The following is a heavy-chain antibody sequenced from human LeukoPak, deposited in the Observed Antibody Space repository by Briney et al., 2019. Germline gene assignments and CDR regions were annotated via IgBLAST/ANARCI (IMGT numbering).Heavy chain of an antibody. J-gene: IGHJ4*02. Sequence: SGGSLRLSCAASGFTFTIFGFNWVRQAPGKVPEWVSYIDARSGITYYADSVQGRFTISRDNAQESVFLQMNSLRTEDTAICYCTKYRSGNFDYYPDLDSWGQGILVTVSS. V-gene: IGHV3-48*01. D-gene: IGHD3-9*01. CDR3: TKYRSGNFDYYPDLDS. CDR2: IDARSGIT. CDR1: GFTFTIFG.